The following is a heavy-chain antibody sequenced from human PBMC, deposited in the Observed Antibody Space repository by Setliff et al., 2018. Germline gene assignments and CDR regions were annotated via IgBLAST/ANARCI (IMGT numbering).Heavy chain of an antibody. D-gene: IGHD6-19*01. CDR2: ISGSGGST. Sequence: LRLSCAASGFTFSSYAMSWVRQAPGKGLEWVSAISGSGGSTYYADSVKGRFTISRDNSKNTLYLQMNSLRAEDTAVYYCARVLAVAFSFDYWGQGTLVTVSS. J-gene: IGHJ4*02. V-gene: IGHV3-23*01. CDR3: ARVLAVAFSFDY. CDR1: GFTFSSYA.